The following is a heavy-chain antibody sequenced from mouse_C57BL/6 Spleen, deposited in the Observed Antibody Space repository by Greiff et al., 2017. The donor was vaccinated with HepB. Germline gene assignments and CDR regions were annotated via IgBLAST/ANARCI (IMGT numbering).Heavy chain of an antibody. J-gene: IGHJ4*01. CDR2: INPNYGTT. Sequence: LVESGPELVKPGASVKISCKASGYSFTDYNMNWVKQSNGKSLEWIGVINPNYGTTSYNQKFKGKATLTVDQSSSTAYMQLNSLTSEDSAVYYCARTGYYGSSYLYYAMDYWGQGTSVTVSS. V-gene: IGHV1-39*01. D-gene: IGHD1-1*01. CDR3: ARTGYYGSSYLYYAMDY. CDR1: GYSFTDYN.